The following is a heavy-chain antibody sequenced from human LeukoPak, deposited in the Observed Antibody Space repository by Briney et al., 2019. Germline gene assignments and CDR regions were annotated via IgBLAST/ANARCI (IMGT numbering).Heavy chain of an antibody. CDR2: ISVRSSTI. V-gene: IGHV3-48*01. Sequence: GGSLRLSCAASAFTFSDYSMNWVRQAPGKGLEWVSYISVRSSTIYYADSVKGRFTISRDNAKNSMYLQMNSLRAEDTAVYYCARDRIKSGSYYFDYWGQGTLVTVSS. CDR1: AFTFSDYS. D-gene: IGHD1-26*01. J-gene: IGHJ4*02. CDR3: ARDRIKSGSYYFDY.